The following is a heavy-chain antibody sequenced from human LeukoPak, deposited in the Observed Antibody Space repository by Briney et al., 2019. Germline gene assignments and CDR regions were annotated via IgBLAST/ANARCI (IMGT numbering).Heavy chain of an antibody. CDR2: IYHSGTT. Sequence: SETLSLTCAVSGYSISSGYYWGWIRQPPGKGLEWIGSIYHSGTTYYNPSLKRRVTISLDTSKHQFSLRLNSVTAADTAVYYCASVDPSMGTNYWGQGTLVTVSS. D-gene: IGHD5-18*01. CDR1: GYSISSGYY. J-gene: IGHJ4*02. V-gene: IGHV4-38-2*01. CDR3: ASVDPSMGTNY.